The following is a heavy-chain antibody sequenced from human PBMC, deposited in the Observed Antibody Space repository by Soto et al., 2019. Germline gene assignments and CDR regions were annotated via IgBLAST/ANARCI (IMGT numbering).Heavy chain of an antibody. V-gene: IGHV3-23*01. D-gene: IGHD1-1*01. CDR3: ATDLPAGELEPFDL. CDR2: IRGSGDNT. CDR1: GFTYRSYS. J-gene: IGHJ4*02. Sequence: XGSLSLSVAASGFTYRSYSMSWVGQAPGKGLEWVSSIRGSGDNTYYADSSKGRFTISRDNSKNTLYLQMNSLRVEDTAVYYCATDLPAGELEPFDLCGQGILVTVSS.